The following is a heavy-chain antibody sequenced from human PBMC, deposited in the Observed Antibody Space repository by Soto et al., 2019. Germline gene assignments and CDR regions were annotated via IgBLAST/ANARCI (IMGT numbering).Heavy chain of an antibody. V-gene: IGHV4-34*01. D-gene: IGHD4-4*01. J-gene: IGHJ6*03. Sequence: SETLSLTCAVYGGSFSGYYWSWIRQPPGKGLEWIGEINHSGSTNYNPSLKSRVTISVDTSKNQFSLKLSSVTAADTAVYYCARRPTAYSNYGYQKLDHYYYYMDVWGKGTTVTVSS. CDR3: ARRPTAYSNYGYQKLDHYYYYMDV. CDR2: INHSGST. CDR1: GGSFSGYY.